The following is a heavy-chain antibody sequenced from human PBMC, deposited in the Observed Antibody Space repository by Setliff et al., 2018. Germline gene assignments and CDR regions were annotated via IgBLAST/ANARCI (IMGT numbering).Heavy chain of an antibody. CDR3: AREVVVVKSAINYYYYMDV. Sequence: SVTVSCKASGGTFRSYGISWVRQAPGQGLEWMGGIIPNFGTTSYAQKFQGRVTITTDESTNTAYMELSSLRSDDTAVFYCAREVVVVKSAINYYYYMDVWGKGTTVTVSS. J-gene: IGHJ6*03. D-gene: IGHD2-2*01. V-gene: IGHV1-69*05. CDR1: GGTFRSYG. CDR2: IIPNFGTT.